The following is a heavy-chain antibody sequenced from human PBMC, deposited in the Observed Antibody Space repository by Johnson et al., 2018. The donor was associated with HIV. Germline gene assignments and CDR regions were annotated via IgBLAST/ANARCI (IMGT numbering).Heavy chain of an antibody. CDR1: GFTFSSYA. J-gene: IGHJ3*01. CDR3: ARAPHDAFDV. V-gene: IGHV3-30*14. Sequence: QVQLVESGGGVVQPGRSLRLSCVASGFTFSSYAMHWVRQAPGKGLEWVAVISYNGSNEYYADSVKGRFTISRDNSDNTMYLQMNSLRDEDTAVYYCARAPHDAFDVWGQGTMVTVSS. CDR2: ISYNGSNE.